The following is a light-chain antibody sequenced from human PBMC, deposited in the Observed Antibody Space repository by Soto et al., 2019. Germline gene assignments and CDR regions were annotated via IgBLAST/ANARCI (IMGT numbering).Light chain of an antibody. CDR2: AAS. CDR3: QQLNSYLFT. V-gene: IGKV1-9*01. CDR1: QGISSY. J-gene: IGKJ3*01. Sequence: DLQLTQSPSFLSASVGDRVTITCRASQGISSYLAWYQQKPGKAPKLLIYAASPLQSAVPSRFSGSGSGTEFTLTISSLQPEDFATYYCQQLNSYLFTFGPGTKVDIK.